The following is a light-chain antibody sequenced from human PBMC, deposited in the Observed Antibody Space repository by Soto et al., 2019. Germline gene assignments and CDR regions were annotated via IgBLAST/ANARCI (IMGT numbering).Light chain of an antibody. CDR1: QSVSDSY. V-gene: IGKV3-20*01. CDR3: QHYGTSAL. Sequence: EIVLTQSPGTLSLSPGERATLSCRASQSVSDSYLAWYQQKPGQAPRLLIYASSRATGITDRFSGSGSGTDFTLSISRLEPEDCAVYYCQHYGTSALFGPGTRVYIK. CDR2: AS. J-gene: IGKJ3*01.